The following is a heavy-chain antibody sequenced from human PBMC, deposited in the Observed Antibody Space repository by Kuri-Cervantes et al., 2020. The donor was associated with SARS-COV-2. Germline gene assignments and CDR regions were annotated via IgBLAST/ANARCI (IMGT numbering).Heavy chain of an antibody. V-gene: IGHV4-59*12. CDR2: IYHSEST. D-gene: IGHD6-19*01. CDR3: ARLTGWYQSDY. CDR1: GGSISSYY. Sequence: GSLRLSCTVSGGSISSYYWSWIRQPPGKGLEWIGDIYHSESTNYNPSLKSRVTISVDKSKNQFSLKLSSVTAADTAVYYCARLTGWYQSDYWGQGTLVTVSS. J-gene: IGHJ4*02.